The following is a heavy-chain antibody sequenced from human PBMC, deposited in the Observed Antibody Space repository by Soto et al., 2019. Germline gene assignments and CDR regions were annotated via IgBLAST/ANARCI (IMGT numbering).Heavy chain of an antibody. J-gene: IGHJ4*02. Sequence: EVQLLESGGGLVQPGGSLRLSCAASGFTFSSYAMSWVRQAPGKGLDWVSAISGSGGSTYYADSVKGRFTISRDNSKNTLYLQMNSLRAEDTAVYYCASIPSGGSSSGRDFDYWGQGTLVTVSS. V-gene: IGHV3-23*01. CDR2: ISGSGGST. CDR3: ASIPSGGSSSGRDFDY. CDR1: GFTFSSYA. D-gene: IGHD6-6*01.